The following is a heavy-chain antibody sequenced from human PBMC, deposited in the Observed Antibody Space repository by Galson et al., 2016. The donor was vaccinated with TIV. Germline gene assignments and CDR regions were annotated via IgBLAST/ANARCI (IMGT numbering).Heavy chain of an antibody. Sequence: SLRLSCAASGFTFSDYYMSWIRQAPGKGLEWVSYIGSSGRIIYYADSVRGRFTISRDNAKSSSYLQMNSLRVEDTAVYYCARDCSSTNCYTDPIYFDSWGQGALVTVSS. V-gene: IGHV3-11*01. CDR3: ARDCSSTNCYTDPIYFDS. CDR1: GFTFSDYY. CDR2: IGSSGRII. D-gene: IGHD2-2*02. J-gene: IGHJ4*02.